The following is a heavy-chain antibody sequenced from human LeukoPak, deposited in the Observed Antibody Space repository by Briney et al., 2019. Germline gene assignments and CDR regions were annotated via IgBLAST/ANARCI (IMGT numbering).Heavy chain of an antibody. V-gene: IGHV3-53*01. Sequence: GGSLRLSCVASGFTFNTYAMTWVRQAPGKGLEWVSVIYSGGSTYSADSVKGRFTISRDNSKNTLYLQMNSLRAEDTAVYYCARDSNYDTSGHYYWGQGTLVTVSS. J-gene: IGHJ4*02. CDR1: GFTFNTYA. CDR2: IYSGGST. D-gene: IGHD3-22*01. CDR3: ARDSNYDTSGHYY.